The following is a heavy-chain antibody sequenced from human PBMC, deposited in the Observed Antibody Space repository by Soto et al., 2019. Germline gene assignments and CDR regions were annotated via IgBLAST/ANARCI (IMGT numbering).Heavy chain of an antibody. D-gene: IGHD3-3*01. CDR2: ISYDGSNK. CDR3: AKDDHDFWSGYYYYYYGMDV. V-gene: IGHV3-30*18. J-gene: IGHJ6*02. Sequence: GGSLRLSCAASGFTFSSYGMHWVRQAPGKGLEWVAVISYDGSNKYYADSVKGRFTISRDNSKNTLYLQMNSLRAEDTAVYYCAKDDHDFWSGYYYYYYGMDVWGQGTTVTVSS. CDR1: GFTFSSYG.